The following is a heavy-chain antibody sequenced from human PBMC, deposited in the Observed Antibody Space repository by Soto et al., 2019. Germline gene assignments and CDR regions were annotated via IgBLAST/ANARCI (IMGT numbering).Heavy chain of an antibody. CDR1: GYSFTSYW. CDR3: ARQTYYYDSSGPNWFDP. Sequence: PGESLKISCNGSGYSFTSYWIGWVRQMPGKGLEWMGIIYPGDSDTRYSPSFQGQVTISADKSISTAYLQWSSLKASDTAMYYCARQTYYYDSSGPNWFDPWGQGTLVTVSS. V-gene: IGHV5-51*01. J-gene: IGHJ5*02. D-gene: IGHD3-22*01. CDR2: IYPGDSDT.